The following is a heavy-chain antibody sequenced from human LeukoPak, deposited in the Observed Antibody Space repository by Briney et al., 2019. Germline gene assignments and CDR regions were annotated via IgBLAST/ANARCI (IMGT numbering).Heavy chain of an antibody. CDR2: IYYSGST. J-gene: IGHJ4*02. V-gene: IGHV4-39*01. Sequence: SETLSLTCTVSGGSISSSSYYWGWICQPPGKGLEWIGSIYYSGSTYYNPSLKSRVTISVDTSKNQFSLKLSSVTAADTAVYYCARLSSVIVVVLWGQGTLVTVSS. D-gene: IGHD3-22*01. CDR1: GGSISSSSYY. CDR3: ARLSSVIVVVL.